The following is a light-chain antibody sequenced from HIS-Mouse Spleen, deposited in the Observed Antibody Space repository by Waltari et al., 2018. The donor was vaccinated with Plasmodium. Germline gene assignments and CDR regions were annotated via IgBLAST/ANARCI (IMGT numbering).Light chain of an antibody. CDR2: AAS. V-gene: IGKV1-39*01. J-gene: IGKJ1*01. CDR1: QSISSY. CDR3: QQSYSTWT. Sequence: DIQMTQSPPSLSASVGDRVTITCRASQSISSYLNWYKQKPGKAPKLLIYAASSVQSGFPSRFSGSGSVTDFTLTISRLQPEDFATYNCQQSYSTWTFGQGTKVEIK.